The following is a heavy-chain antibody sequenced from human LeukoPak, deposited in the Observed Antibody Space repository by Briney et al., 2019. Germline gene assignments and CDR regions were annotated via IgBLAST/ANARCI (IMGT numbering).Heavy chain of an antibody. CDR1: GFTFRSYW. CDR3: ARSGNWGKAKFDY. V-gene: IGHV3-7*01. CDR2: IKQDGSEK. J-gene: IGHJ4*02. D-gene: IGHD7-27*01. Sequence: PGGSLRLSCAASGFTFRSYWMSWVRQAPGKGLEWVANIKQDGSEKYYVDSVKGRFTISRDNAKNSLYLQMNSLRAEDTAVYYCARSGNWGKAKFDYWGQGTLVTVSS.